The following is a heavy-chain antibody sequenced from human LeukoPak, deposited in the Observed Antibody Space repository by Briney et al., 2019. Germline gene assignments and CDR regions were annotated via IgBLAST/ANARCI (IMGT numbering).Heavy chain of an antibody. J-gene: IGHJ4*02. V-gene: IGHV3-30*03. CDR2: ISFDGTNK. CDR1: GFTFSHYA. CDR3: ARISGFTLDY. Sequence: GGSLRLSCAASGFTFSHYAMHWVRQAPGKGLEWVAIISFDGTNKYYADSVKGRFTISRDNSKNSLYLQMSSLRDEDTAVYYCARISGFTLDYWGPGTLVTVSS.